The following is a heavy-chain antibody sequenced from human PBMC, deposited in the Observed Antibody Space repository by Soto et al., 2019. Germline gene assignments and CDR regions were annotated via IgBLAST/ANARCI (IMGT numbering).Heavy chain of an antibody. CDR3: TRVEGYGSRTRHFDN. CDR1: GYAFMSYG. Sequence: QVQLMQSGVEVTKPGASVTLSCKTSGYAFMSYGLSLVRLAPGQGLEWMGWTVAGSGNRIYAQKFQDRRNMNIERSTNTGYIELRRLRSDDSAIYFCTRVEGYGSRTRHFDNWGQGTLVTVSS. CDR2: TVAGSGNR. V-gene: IGHV1-18*01. J-gene: IGHJ4*02. D-gene: IGHD3-10*01.